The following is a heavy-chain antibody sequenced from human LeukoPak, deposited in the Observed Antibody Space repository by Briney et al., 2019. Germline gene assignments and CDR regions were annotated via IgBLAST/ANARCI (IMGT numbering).Heavy chain of an antibody. CDR1: DGSISSYY. CDR3: ARTLCGGDCYLAI. Sequence: SETLSLTCTVSDGSISSYYWSWIRQPPGKGLEWIGYIYYSGSTNYNPSLKSRVTISVDTSKNQFSLKLSSVTAADTAVYYCARTLCGGDCYLAIWGQGTMVTVSS. V-gene: IGHV4-59*01. J-gene: IGHJ3*02. CDR2: IYYSGST. D-gene: IGHD2-21*01.